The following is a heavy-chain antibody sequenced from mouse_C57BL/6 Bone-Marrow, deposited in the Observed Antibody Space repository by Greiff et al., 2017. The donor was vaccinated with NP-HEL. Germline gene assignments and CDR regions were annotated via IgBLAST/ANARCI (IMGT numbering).Heavy chain of an antibody. CDR3: AKPGSGYYCSSCYAMDY. J-gene: IGHJ4*01. V-gene: IGHV2-3*01. CDR1: GFSFTSYG. CDR2: IWGDGST. Sequence: VMLVESGPGLVAPSQCLSITCTVSGFSFTSYGVSWVRQPPGKGLEWLGVIWGDGSTNYHSAPISRLSISKDNSKSQVFLKLNSLQTDDTATYYCAKPGSGYYCSSCYAMDYWGQGTSVTVSS. D-gene: IGHD1-1*01.